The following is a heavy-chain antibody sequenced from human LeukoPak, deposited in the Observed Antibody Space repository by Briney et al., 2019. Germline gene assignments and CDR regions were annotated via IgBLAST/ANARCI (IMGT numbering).Heavy chain of an antibody. D-gene: IGHD6-13*01. CDR1: GYSISSGYY. CDR2: IYNSGST. V-gene: IGHV4-38-2*02. CDR3: ARDASAAGKGWWFDP. J-gene: IGHJ5*02. Sequence: SETLPLTCTVSGYSISSGYYWGWIRQAPGKGLEWIGSIYNSGSTYYNPSLKSRVTISVDMSKNQFSLKMSSVTAADTAVYYCARDASAAGKGWWFDPWGQGTLVTVSS.